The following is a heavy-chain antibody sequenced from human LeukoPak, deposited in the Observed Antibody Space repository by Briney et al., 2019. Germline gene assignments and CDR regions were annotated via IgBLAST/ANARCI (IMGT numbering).Heavy chain of an antibody. CDR1: GFPVSSNY. CDR3: AGDYGGNSWGYYYGMDV. CDR2: IFSGGST. V-gene: IGHV3-53*04. D-gene: IGHD4-23*01. J-gene: IGHJ6*02. Sequence: GGSLRLSCAPSGFPVSSNYMSWVRPAHGKGLEWVSVIFSGGSTYYADSVKGRFTISRHNSKNTLYLQMNSLRAEDTAVYYCAGDYGGNSWGYYYGMDVWGQGTTVTVSS.